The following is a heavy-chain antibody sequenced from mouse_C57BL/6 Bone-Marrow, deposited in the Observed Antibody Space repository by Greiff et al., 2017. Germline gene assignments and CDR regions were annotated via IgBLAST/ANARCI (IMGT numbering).Heavy chain of an antibody. D-gene: IGHD1-1*01. J-gene: IGHJ2*01. V-gene: IGHV1-81*01. CDR3: ASPFYYYGTNNLDY. Sequence: VQLQQPGAELARPGASVKLSCKASGYTFTSYGISWVKQRTGQGLEWIGEIYPRSGNTYYNEKFKGKATLTADKSSSTAYMELRSLTSEDSAVYFCASPFYYYGTNNLDYWGQGTTLTVSS. CDR2: IYPRSGNT. CDR1: GYTFTSYG.